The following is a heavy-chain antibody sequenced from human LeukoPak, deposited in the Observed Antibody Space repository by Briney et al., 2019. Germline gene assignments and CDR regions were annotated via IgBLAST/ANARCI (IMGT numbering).Heavy chain of an antibody. Sequence: GASGGVCGKASGYPVTRLYMLWVRQAPGLGRGGMGWINPNSGGTNYAQKFQGRVTMTRDTSISTAYMELSRLRSDDTAVYYCARSNWNRNFDYWGQGTLVTVSS. CDR1: GYPVTRLY. D-gene: IGHD1-20*01. CDR3: ARSNWNRNFDY. V-gene: IGHV1-2*02. CDR2: INPNSGGT. J-gene: IGHJ4*02.